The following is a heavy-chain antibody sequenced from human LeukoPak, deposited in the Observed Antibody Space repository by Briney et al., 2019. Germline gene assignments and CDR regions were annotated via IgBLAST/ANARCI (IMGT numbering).Heavy chain of an antibody. CDR3: ARDMAAAGTSYNWFDP. CDR2: IYYSGST. J-gene: IGHJ5*02. CDR1: GGSISSYY. D-gene: IGHD6-13*01. V-gene: IGHV4-59*01. Sequence: SETLSLTCTVSGGSISSYYWSWIRQPPGKGLEWIGYIYYSGSTNYNPSLKSRVTISVGTSKNQFSLKLSSVTAADTAVYYCARDMAAAGTSYNWFDPWGQGTLVTVSS.